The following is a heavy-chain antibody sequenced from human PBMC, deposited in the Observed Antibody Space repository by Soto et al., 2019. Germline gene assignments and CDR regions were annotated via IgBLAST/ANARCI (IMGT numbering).Heavy chain of an antibody. J-gene: IGHJ6*02. CDR1: GGAFRSYV. CDR2: IIPIFGTA. CDR3: ARARGYSYGPAANYNYGMDV. Sequence: QVQLVQSGAEMKKPGSSVKVSCKASGGAFRSYVISWVRQAPGQGPEWMGGIIPIFGTANYAQKFQGRVTITADESTTTAYMELSSLRSEDTAVYYCARARGYSYGPAANYNYGMDVWGQGTTVTVSS. V-gene: IGHV1-69*01. D-gene: IGHD5-18*01.